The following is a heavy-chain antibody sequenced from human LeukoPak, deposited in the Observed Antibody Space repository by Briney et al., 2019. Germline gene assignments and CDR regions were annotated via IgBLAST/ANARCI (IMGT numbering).Heavy chain of an antibody. CDR2: VNGDGVNA. CDR3: AKRGHCSATCTYDY. J-gene: IGHJ4*02. V-gene: IGHV3-23*01. D-gene: IGHD2-15*01. CDR1: GFTFSNFA. Sequence: GGSLRLSCAASGFTFSNFAIHWVRQAPGKGLEWVSIVNGDGVNAYYADSVKGRFTISRDNSKNTVYLQMNSLRAEDTAVYYCAKRGHCSATCTYDYWGQGTLVTVSS.